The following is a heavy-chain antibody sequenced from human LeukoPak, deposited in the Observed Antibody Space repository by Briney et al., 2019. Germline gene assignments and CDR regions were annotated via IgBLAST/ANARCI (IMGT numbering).Heavy chain of an antibody. Sequence: SETLSLTCAVSGGSISSSNWWSWVRQPPGKGLEWIGEIYHSGSTNFNPSLRTRVTISVDKSKKHFSLKMTSVTAADTAVYYCARAAYCGGDCSNYFDYWGQGTLVTVSS. J-gene: IGHJ4*02. CDR1: GGSISSSNW. CDR2: IYHSGST. CDR3: ARAAYCGGDCSNYFDY. D-gene: IGHD2-21*02. V-gene: IGHV4-4*02.